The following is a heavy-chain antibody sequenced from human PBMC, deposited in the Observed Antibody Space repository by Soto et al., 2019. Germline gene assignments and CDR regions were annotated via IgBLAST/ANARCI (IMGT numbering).Heavy chain of an antibody. CDR3: ASGAYYVSP. V-gene: IGHV4-59*01. CDR2: ICYSGST. D-gene: IGHD3-16*01. CDR1: GGSLNISC. Sequence: QVQLQESGPGLVKPSETLSLTCTVSGGSLNISCWSWIRQPPGKGLEWIGFICYSGSTKYNPSLECRVTMSVDPSKNYFSLKVSSVTAADTAVYYCASGAYYVSPWGHGTLVTVSS. J-gene: IGHJ5*02.